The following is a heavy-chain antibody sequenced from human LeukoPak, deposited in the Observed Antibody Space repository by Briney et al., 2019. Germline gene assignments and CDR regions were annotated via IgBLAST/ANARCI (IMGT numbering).Heavy chain of an antibody. CDR2: INPNSGGT. V-gene: IGHV1-2*02. D-gene: IGHD2-2*01. J-gene: IGHJ5*02. Sequence: ASVKVSCKASGYTFTGYYMHWVPQAPGQGLEWIGWINPNSGGTNYAQKFQGRVTMTRDTSISTAYMELSRLRSDDAAVYYCASSYCSSTSCLNWFDPWGQGTLVTVSS. CDR1: GYTFTGYY. CDR3: ASSYCSSTSCLNWFDP.